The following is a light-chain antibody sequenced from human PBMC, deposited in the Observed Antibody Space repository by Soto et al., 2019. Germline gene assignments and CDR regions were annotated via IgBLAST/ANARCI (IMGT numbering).Light chain of an antibody. CDR3: SSYTSSSTLVV. CDR2: EVS. J-gene: IGLJ2*01. V-gene: IGLV2-14*02. Sequence: QSALTQPASVSGSPGQSITISRTGVSSDVGSYNLVSWYQHHPGKTPKLIIYEVSNRPSGVSKRFSGSKSGNTASLTISGLQAEDEADYYCSSYTSSSTLVVFGGGTKLTVL. CDR1: SSDVGSYNL.